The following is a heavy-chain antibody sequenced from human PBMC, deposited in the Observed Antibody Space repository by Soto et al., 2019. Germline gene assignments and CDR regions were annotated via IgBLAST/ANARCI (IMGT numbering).Heavy chain of an antibody. Sequence: PGESLKISCKGSGYSFTSYWIGWVRQMPGKGLEWMGIIYPGDSDTRYSPSFQGQVTISADKSISTAYLQWSSLKASDTAMYYCASPSIAARRGYYYYGMDVWGQGTTVTVSS. CDR1: GYSFTSYW. J-gene: IGHJ6*02. V-gene: IGHV5-51*01. CDR2: IYPGDSDT. CDR3: ASPSIAARRGYYYYGMDV. D-gene: IGHD6-6*01.